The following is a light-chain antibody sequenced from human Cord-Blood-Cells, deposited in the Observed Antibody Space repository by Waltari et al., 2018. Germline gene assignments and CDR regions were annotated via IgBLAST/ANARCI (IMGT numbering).Light chain of an antibody. CDR1: SSNIVSNY. CDR3: AAWDDSLSGWV. J-gene: IGLJ3*02. Sequence: QSVLTQPPSASGTPEQRATITCSGSSSNIVSNYLYWYQQLPGTAPKLLIYRNNLRPSGVPDRFSGSKSGTAASLAISGLRSEDEADYYCAAWDDSLSGWVFGGGTKLTVL. V-gene: IGLV1-47*01. CDR2: RNN.